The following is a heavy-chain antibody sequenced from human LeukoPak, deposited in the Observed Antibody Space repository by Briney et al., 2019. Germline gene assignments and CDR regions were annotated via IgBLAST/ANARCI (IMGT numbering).Heavy chain of an antibody. CDR1: GGSISIYY. J-gene: IGHJ4*02. Sequence: PETLSLTCTVSGGSISIYYWNWIRQPPGKGLEWIGYIYYSGSTNYNPSLKSRVTISVDTSKNQFSLKLSSVTAADTAVYYCAREARIVGATFDYWGQGTLVTVSS. V-gene: IGHV4-59*01. CDR2: IYYSGST. D-gene: IGHD1-26*01. CDR3: AREARIVGATFDY.